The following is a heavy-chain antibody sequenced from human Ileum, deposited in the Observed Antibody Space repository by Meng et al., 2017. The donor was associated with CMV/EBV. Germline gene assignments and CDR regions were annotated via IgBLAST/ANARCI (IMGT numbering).Heavy chain of an antibody. Sequence: SFNTYYWSWIRQSPEKGLEWIGEIYHTGDTNYNPSLKSRVTISIDTSKNQFSLKLNSVTAADTAVYYCARNRRITMIRGPEGGYFDYWGQGTLVTVSS. CDR1: SFNTYY. V-gene: IGHV4-34*01. D-gene: IGHD3-10*01. J-gene: IGHJ4*02. CDR2: IYHTGDT. CDR3: ARNRRITMIRGPEGGYFDY.